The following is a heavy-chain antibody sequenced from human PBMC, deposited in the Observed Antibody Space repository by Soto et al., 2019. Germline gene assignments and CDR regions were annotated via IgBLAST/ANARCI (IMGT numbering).Heavy chain of an antibody. Sequence: DVHLVEAGGGLVQPGGSLRLSCTVSGFTLSTREMNWVRQAPGKGLEWISYINSEGVTFYADSVKGRFTISRDNVQNSLLLQMNSLRAEDTAVYYCSRDKGDKVAYGMDVWGQGTTVTVSS. V-gene: IGHV3-48*03. CDR1: GFTLSTRE. CDR2: INSEGVT. CDR3: SRDKGDKVAYGMDV. D-gene: IGHD3-16*01. J-gene: IGHJ6*02.